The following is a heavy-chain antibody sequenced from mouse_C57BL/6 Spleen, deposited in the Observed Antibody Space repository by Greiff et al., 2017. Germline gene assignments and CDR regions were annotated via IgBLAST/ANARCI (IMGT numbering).Heavy chain of an antibody. CDR1: GYTFTDYY. V-gene: IGHV1-76*01. Sequence: QVQLQQSGAELVRPGASVKLSCKASGYTFTDYYINWVKQRPGQGLEWIARIYPGSGNTYYNEKFKGKATLTAEKSSSTAYMQLSSLTSEDSAVYFCARCSDYPCSFDYWGQGTTLTVSS. CDR2: IYPGSGNT. D-gene: IGHD3-2*02. J-gene: IGHJ2*01. CDR3: ARCSDYPCSFDY.